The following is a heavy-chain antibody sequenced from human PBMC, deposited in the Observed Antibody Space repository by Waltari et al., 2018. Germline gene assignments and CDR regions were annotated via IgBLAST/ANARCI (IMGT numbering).Heavy chain of an antibody. J-gene: IGHJ6*03. V-gene: IGHV3-48*04. CDR3: AREHYDFWSGSLYYYYYMDV. D-gene: IGHD3-3*01. CDR1: GFTFSSYS. CDR2: FSSSSSTI. Sequence: EVQLVESGGGLVQPGGSLRLSCAASGFTFSSYSMNWVRQAPGQGLEWVSYFSSSSSTIYYADSVKGRFTISRDNAKNSLYLQMNSLRAEDTAVYYCAREHYDFWSGSLYYYYYMDVWGKGTTVTISS.